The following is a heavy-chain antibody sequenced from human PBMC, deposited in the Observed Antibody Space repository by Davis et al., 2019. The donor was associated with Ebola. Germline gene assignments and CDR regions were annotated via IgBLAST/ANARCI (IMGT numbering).Heavy chain of an antibody. CDR2: IYYSGST. CDR3: AISSSSEYYYYYGMDV. CDR1: GGSFSSYY. J-gene: IGHJ6*02. D-gene: IGHD6-6*01. V-gene: IGHV4-39*01. Sequence: SETLSLTCAVYGGSFSSYYWGWIRQPPGKGLEWIGSIYYSGSTYYNPSLKSRVTISVDTSKNQFSLKLSSVTAADTAVYYCAISSSSEYYYYYGMDVWGQGTTVTVSS.